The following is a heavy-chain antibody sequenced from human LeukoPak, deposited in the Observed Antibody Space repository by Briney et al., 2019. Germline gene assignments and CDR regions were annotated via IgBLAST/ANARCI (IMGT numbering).Heavy chain of an antibody. CDR3: ARQRGGVRGALDY. CDR1: GGSISSYY. J-gene: IGHJ4*02. CDR2: IYTSGST. D-gene: IGHD3-10*01. Sequence: SETLSLTCTVSGGSISSYYWSWIRQPPGKGLEWIGYIYTSGSTNYNPSLKSRVTISVDTSKNQFSLKLSSVTAADTAVYYCARQRGGVRGALDYWSQGTLVTVSS. V-gene: IGHV4-4*09.